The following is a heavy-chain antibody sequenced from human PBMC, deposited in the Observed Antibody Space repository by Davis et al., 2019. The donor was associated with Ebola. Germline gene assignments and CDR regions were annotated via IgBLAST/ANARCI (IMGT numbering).Heavy chain of an antibody. Sequence: GSLRLSCAASGFTFSSYSMNWVCQAPGKGLEWVGRIKSKTDGGTTDYAAPVKGRFTISRDDSKNTLYLQMNSLRAEDTAVYYCAKDQARWSSSWYAFDYWGQGTLVTVSS. V-gene: IGHV3-15*01. CDR2: IKSKTDGGTT. J-gene: IGHJ4*02. CDR3: AKDQARWSSSWYAFDY. CDR1: GFTFSSYS. D-gene: IGHD6-13*01.